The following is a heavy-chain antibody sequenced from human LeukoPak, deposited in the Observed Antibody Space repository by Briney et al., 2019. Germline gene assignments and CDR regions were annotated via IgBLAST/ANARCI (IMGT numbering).Heavy chain of an antibody. CDR1: GYSISSGYY. Sequence: SETLSLTCTVSGYSISSGYYWGWIRQPPGKGLEWIGSIYHSGSTYYNPSLKSRVTISVDTSKNQFSLKLSSVTAADTAVCYCARDGPSYDILPYYFDYWGQGTLVTVSS. CDR3: ARDGPSYDILPYYFDY. V-gene: IGHV4-38-2*02. J-gene: IGHJ4*02. CDR2: IYHSGST. D-gene: IGHD3-9*01.